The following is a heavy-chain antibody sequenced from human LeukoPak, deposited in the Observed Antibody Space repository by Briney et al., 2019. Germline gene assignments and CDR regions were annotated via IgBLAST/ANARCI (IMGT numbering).Heavy chain of an antibody. CDR2: ISGSGDST. V-gene: IGHV3-23*01. CDR3: AKGYPTSLDY. D-gene: IGHD1-26*01. J-gene: IGHJ4*02. CDR1: GFIFSTYA. Sequence: GGSLRLYCAASGFIFSTYAMSWVRQAPGKGLEWVSGISGSGDSTYYADPVKGRFTISRDNSKNTLYLQMNSLRAEDTAVYYCAKGYPTSLDYWGQGTLVTVSS.